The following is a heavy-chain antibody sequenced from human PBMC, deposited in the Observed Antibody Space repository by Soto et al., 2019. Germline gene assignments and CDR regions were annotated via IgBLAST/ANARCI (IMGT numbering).Heavy chain of an antibody. Sequence: ETLSLTCTVSGGSVSSGSYYWSWIRQPPGKGLEWIGYIYCSGSTKYNPSLKSRVTISVDTSKNQFSLKLSSVTAADTAVYYCARDRVGGGWLVVASDWGQGTLVTVSS. D-gene: IGHD6-19*01. CDR3: ARDRVGGGWLVVASD. CDR1: GGSVSSGSYY. J-gene: IGHJ4*02. V-gene: IGHV4-61*01. CDR2: IYCSGST.